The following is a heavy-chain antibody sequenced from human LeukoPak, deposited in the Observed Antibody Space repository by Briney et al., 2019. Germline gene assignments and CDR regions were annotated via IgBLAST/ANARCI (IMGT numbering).Heavy chain of an antibody. Sequence: GESLKISCKGSGYNFTSHWIGWVRQMPGKGLEWMGIIYPGYSDTRYSPSFQGQVTISADKSISTAYLQWSSLKASDTAMYYCARQRYYDSSGQFDPWGQGTLVTVSS. CDR1: GYNFTSHW. CDR2: IYPGYSDT. D-gene: IGHD3-22*01. J-gene: IGHJ5*02. CDR3: ARQRYYDSSGQFDP. V-gene: IGHV5-51*01.